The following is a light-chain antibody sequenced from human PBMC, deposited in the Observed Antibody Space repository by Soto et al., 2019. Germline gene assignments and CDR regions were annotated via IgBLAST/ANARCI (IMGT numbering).Light chain of an antibody. CDR1: QRISTW. V-gene: IGKV1-5*03. Sequence: DIQMTQSPSTLSASVGDGVTITCRASQRISTWLAWYQQKPGKAPNLLIYKASSLESGVPSRFSGSGSGTEFTLTISSLQPDDFATYYCQQYNNYFRTFGQGTKVDIK. CDR2: KAS. CDR3: QQYNNYFRT. J-gene: IGKJ1*01.